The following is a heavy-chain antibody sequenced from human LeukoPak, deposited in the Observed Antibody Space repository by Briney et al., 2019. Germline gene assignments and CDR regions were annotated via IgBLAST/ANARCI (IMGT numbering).Heavy chain of an antibody. J-gene: IGHJ4*02. CDR3: AKDGAMCSGGSCWYFDY. V-gene: IGHV3-23*01. CDR2: ISGSGGST. Sequence: GGSLRLSCAASGFTFSSYAMSWVRQAPGKGLKWVSAISGSGGSTYYADSVKGRFTISRDNSKNTLYLQMNSLRAEDTAVYYCAKDGAMCSGGSCWYFDYWGQGTLVTVSS. D-gene: IGHD2-15*01. CDR1: GFTFSSYA.